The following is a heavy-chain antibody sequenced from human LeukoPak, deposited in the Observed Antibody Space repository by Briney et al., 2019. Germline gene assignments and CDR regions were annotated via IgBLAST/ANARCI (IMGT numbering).Heavy chain of an antibody. CDR3: ARGYSSSWTTDY. J-gene: IGHJ4*02. Sequence: SETLSLTCAVYGGSFRVYSGSWIRNPQGKGLNWIGEINHSGSTNYNPSLKSRVTISVDTSKNQFSLKLSSVTAADTAVYYCARGYSSSWTTDYWGQGTLVTVSS. V-gene: IGHV4-34*01. CDR1: GGSFRVYS. D-gene: IGHD6-13*01. CDR2: INHSGST.